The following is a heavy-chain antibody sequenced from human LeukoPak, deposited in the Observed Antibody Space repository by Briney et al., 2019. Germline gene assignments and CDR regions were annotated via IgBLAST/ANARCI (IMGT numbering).Heavy chain of an antibody. CDR3: ARGLDL. V-gene: IGHV4-59*01. CDR1: GGSISSYY. Sequence: SGTLSLTCTVSGGSISSYYWSWIRQPPGKGLEWIGYIYYSGSTNYNPSLKSRVTISVDTSKNQFSLKLSSVTAADTAVYYCARGLDLWGRGTLVTVSS. J-gene: IGHJ2*01. CDR2: IYYSGST.